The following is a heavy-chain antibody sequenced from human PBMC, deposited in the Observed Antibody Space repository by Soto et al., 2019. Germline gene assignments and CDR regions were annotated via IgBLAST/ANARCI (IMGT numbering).Heavy chain of an antibody. J-gene: IGHJ6*02. V-gene: IGHV3-74*01. CDR2: IIRDGSST. D-gene: IGHD3-10*01. CDR3: GRGGSGIYGMDI. Sequence: EVQLVESGGGSVQPGGSLRLSCAASGFTFSSYWMHWVRQAPGKGLVWISRIIRDGSSTNYADSVKGRFTISRDNAKNTLYLEINSLRAEDTAVYFCGRGGSGIYGMDIWGQGTTVTVSS. CDR1: GFTFSSYW.